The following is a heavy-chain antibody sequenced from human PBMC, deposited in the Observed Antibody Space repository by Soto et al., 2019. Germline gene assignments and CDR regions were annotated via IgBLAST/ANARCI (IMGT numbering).Heavy chain of an antibody. CDR3: AKRIKYVTTDYFDY. CDR2: ISGSGGST. Sequence: GGSLRLSCAASGFTFSSYAMSWARQSPGKGLEWVSAISGSGGSTYYADSVKGRFTISRDNSKNTLYLQMNSLRAEDTAVYYCAKRIKYVTTDYFDYWGQGTLVTVSS. J-gene: IGHJ4*02. D-gene: IGHD4-17*01. CDR1: GFTFSSYA. V-gene: IGHV3-23*01.